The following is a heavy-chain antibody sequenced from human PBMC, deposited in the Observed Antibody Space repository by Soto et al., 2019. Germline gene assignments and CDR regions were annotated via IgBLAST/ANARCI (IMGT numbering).Heavy chain of an antibody. J-gene: IGHJ4*02. D-gene: IGHD6-13*01. Sequence: EMQLVESGGGLVQPGGSLRLSCAASGFTFSSYWMNWVRQGPGKGLVWVSRSNSDGSDPNYADSVKGRFTISRDNAKNTLYLQMNSLRAEDTGVYFCGSLDSSSWAFAYWGPGALLTVS. CDR3: GSLDSSSWAFAY. CDR2: SNSDGSDP. CDR1: GFTFSSYW. V-gene: IGHV3-74*01.